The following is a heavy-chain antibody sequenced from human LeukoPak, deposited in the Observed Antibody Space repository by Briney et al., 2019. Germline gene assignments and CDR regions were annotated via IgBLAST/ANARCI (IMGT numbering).Heavy chain of an antibody. D-gene: IGHD1-26*01. J-gene: IGHJ6*02. V-gene: IGHV4-59*01. CDR2: IYYNGNT. Sequence: SETLSLTCSVSDGSINSYYWNWLRRPPGKGLEWIGYIYYNGNTNYSPSLTSRVTMSVDTSKNLFSLKVSSVTAADTAVYYCARGRSNYYGMDVWGQGTTVTVSS. CDR1: DGSINSYY. CDR3: ARGRSNYYGMDV.